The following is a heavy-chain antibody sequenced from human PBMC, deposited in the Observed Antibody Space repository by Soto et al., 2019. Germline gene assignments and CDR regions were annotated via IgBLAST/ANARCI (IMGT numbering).Heavy chain of an antibody. J-gene: IGHJ3*02. CDR3: ARGRGGWFINQLLNAFDI. D-gene: IGHD2-2*01. CDR2: IYYSGST. V-gene: IGHV4-59*01. CDR1: GGSISSYY. Sequence: QVQLQESGPGLVKPSETLSLTCTVSGGSISSYYWSWIRQPPGKGLEWIGYIYYSGSTNYTPSLKSRLTISVDTSKNQFSLKLSSVTAADTAVYYCARGRGGWFINQLLNAFDIWGQGTMVTVSS.